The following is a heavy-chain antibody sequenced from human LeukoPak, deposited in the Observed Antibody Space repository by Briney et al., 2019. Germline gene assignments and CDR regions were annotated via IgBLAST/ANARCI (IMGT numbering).Heavy chain of an antibody. CDR2: ISGSGGST. CDR1: GFTFSSYA. CDR3: AKAKYYYDSSGIGY. D-gene: IGHD3-22*01. V-gene: IGHV3-23*01. Sequence: GGSLRLSCAASGFTFSSYAMSWVRQAPGKGLEWVSAISGSGGSTYYADSVKGRFTISRDNSKNTLYMQMNSLRAEDTAVYYCAKAKYYYDSSGIGYWGQGTLVTVSS. J-gene: IGHJ4*02.